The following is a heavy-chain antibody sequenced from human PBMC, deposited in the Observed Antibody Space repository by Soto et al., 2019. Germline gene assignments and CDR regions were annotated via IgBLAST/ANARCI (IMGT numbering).Heavy chain of an antibody. CDR2: IWYDGSNK. J-gene: IGHJ5*02. Sequence: GGSLRLSCAASGFTFSSYGMHWVRQAPGKGLEWVAVIWYDGSNKYYADSVKGRFTISRDNSKNTLYLQMNSLRAEDTAVYYCARDGERYFDWEQFYNWFDPWGQGTLVTVSS. CDR3: ARDGERYFDWEQFYNWFDP. V-gene: IGHV3-33*01. CDR1: GFTFSSYG. D-gene: IGHD3-9*01.